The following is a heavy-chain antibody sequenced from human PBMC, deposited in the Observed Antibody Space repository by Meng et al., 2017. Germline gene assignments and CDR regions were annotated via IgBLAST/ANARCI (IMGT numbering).Heavy chain of an antibody. V-gene: IGHV1-2*06. J-gene: IGHJ4*02. Sequence: VPSGAEVKKPGASVKVSCKPSGYNFPDYYIHWVRRAPGQGLEWMGRINPKSGDTHYAQKFQARVTMTGDTSISTAYMELSGLRSDDTAMYYCARDEDISAAGKLFGDYWGQGTLVTVSS. CDR3: ARDEDISAAGKLFGDY. CDR1: GYNFPDYY. CDR2: INPKSGDT. D-gene: IGHD6-25*01.